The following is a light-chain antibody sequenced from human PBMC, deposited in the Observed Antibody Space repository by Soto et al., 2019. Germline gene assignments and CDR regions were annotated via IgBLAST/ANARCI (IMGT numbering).Light chain of an antibody. CDR3: QQATSLPPVRA. V-gene: IGKV1-12*01. CDR1: QRSGAW. CDR2: GET. Sequence: DFQMTQSPSSVSASVGDRVTITCRASQRSGAWIVWYQQKPGKAPKALIYGETLLQSGVPSRFSGGASGTEFTLTISSLQPEDFATYYCQQATSLPPVRAFGGGTKVDNK. J-gene: IGKJ4*01.